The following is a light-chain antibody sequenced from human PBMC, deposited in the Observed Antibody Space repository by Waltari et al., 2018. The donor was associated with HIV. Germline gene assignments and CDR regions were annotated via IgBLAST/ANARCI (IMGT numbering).Light chain of an antibody. CDR2: DVS. CDR1: SRDVGGYNY. V-gene: IGLV2-14*01. Sequence: QSALTQPASVSGSPGQSITISCTGTSRDVGGYNYVPWYQQHPGKAPKLMIYDVSNRPSGVSNRFAGSKSGNTASLTISGLRAEDEADYYCSSYTSSSTWVFGGGTKLTVL. CDR3: SSYTSSSTWV. J-gene: IGLJ3*02.